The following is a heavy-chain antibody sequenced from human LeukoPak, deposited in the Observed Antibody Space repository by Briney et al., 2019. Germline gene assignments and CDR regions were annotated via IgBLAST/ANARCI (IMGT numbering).Heavy chain of an antibody. CDR1: GFTFSNSA. V-gene: IGHV3-23*01. J-gene: IGHJ4*01. CDR2: LSGSGITT. D-gene: IGHD6-19*01. CDR3: AKGIYSSGWSYFDY. Sequence: GGSLRLSCAASGFTFSNSAMSWVRQAPGKGLEWVSTLSGSGITTYYADSVKGRFTISRDNSKNTLCLQMNSLRAEDTAVYYCAKGIYSSGWSYFDYWGHGTLVTVSS.